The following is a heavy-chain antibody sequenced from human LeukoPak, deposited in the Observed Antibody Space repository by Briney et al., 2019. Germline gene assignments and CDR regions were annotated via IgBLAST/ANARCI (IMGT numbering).Heavy chain of an antibody. CDR2: ISSSSSYI. CDR1: GLTFSSYS. V-gene: IGHV3-21*01. J-gene: IGHJ3*02. CDR3: ARNAYYYDSSGDAFDI. D-gene: IGHD3-22*01. Sequence: PGGSLRLSCAASGLTFSSYSMNCVRQPPGKGLEWVSSISSSSSYIYYADSVKGRFTISRDNAKNSLYLQMNSLRAEDTAVYYCARNAYYYDSSGDAFDIWGQGTMVTVSS.